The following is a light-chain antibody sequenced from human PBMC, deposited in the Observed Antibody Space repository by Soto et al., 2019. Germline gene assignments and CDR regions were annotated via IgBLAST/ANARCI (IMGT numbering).Light chain of an antibody. CDR1: SQNFGGYNF. CDR2: DVT. CDR3: SSYIAGDILL. Sequence: QSALTQPRSVSGSLGHSVTISCSGTSQNFGGYNFVSWYQHPPGQAPKLIIYDVTKRPSGVPDRFSGSKSGTTASLTISGLQAADEAVYYCSSYIAGDILLFGGGTKLTVL. J-gene: IGLJ2*01. V-gene: IGLV2-11*01.